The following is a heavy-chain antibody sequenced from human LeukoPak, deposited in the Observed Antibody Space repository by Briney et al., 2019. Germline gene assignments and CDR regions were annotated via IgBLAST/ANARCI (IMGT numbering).Heavy chain of an antibody. CDR3: ARLGYSSGNWFDP. J-gene: IGHJ5*02. CDR2: IYFRGST. Sequence: SETLSLTCTVSGGSISSSNYYWGWIRQPPGKGLEWIGSIYFRGSTYYNPSLKSRVTISVDTSNNQFSLKLSSVTAADTAVYYCARLGYSSGNWFDPWGQGTLVTVSS. CDR1: GGSISSSNYY. D-gene: IGHD6-19*01. V-gene: IGHV4-39*01.